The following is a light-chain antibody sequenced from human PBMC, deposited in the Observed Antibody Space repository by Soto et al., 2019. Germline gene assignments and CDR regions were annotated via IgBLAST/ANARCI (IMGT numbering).Light chain of an antibody. CDR2: AAS. CDR1: QGISSY. CDR3: HQLKSFPLT. Sequence: IQLTQSPSSLSASVGDRVLITCRASQGISSYLAWYQQKSGKAPKLLIYAASTSQSGVPSRFSGSVSGTDFTLTISSLQPEEFATYYSHQLKSFPLTCGGGTKVEIK. J-gene: IGKJ4*01. V-gene: IGKV1-9*01.